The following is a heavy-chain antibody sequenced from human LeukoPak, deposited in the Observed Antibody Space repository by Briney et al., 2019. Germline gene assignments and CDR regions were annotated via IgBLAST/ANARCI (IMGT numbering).Heavy chain of an antibody. J-gene: IGHJ4*02. CDR1: GYTSTTYY. Sequence: PGASVKVSCKASGYTSTTYYIHWVRQAPGQGLEWMGIINPTGGSTTYAQKFQGRVTMTRDTSTSTVFMEVNSLRSEDTAVYYCALYSSTWYWGQGTLVTVSS. CDR2: INPTGGST. CDR3: ALYSSTWY. V-gene: IGHV1-46*01. D-gene: IGHD6-13*01.